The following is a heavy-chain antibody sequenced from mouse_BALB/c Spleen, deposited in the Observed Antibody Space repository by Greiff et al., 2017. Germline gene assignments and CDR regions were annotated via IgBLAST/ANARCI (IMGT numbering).Heavy chain of an antibody. V-gene: IGHV1-63*02. Sequence: VQLQQSGAELVRPGTSVKISCKASGYTFTNYWLGWVKQRPGHGLEWIGDIYPGGGYTNYNEKFKGKATLTADTSSSTAYMQLSSLTSEDSAVYFGAGYRYGSRDDYAMDYWGQGTSVTVSS. D-gene: IGHD1-1*01. J-gene: IGHJ4*01. CDR2: IYPGGGYT. CDR1: GYTFTNYW. CDR3: AGYRYGSRDDYAMDY.